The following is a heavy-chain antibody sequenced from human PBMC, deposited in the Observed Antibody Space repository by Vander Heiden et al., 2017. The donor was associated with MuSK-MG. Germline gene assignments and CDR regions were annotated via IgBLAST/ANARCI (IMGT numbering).Heavy chain of an antibody. CDR3: ARRMSCYSTNQGVDP. CDR1: GYSISSGYY. CDR2: IYHSVST. D-gene: IGHD3-10*01. Sequence: QVQLQESGPGLVKPSETLSLTCAVSGYSISSGYYWGWIRQPPEKGLEWIGIIYHSVSTHYNSSFMVRVTISVATSKHQFSLKLSSLPPADTAVYYWARRMSCYSTNQGVDPW. J-gene: IGHJ5*02. V-gene: IGHV4-38-2*01.